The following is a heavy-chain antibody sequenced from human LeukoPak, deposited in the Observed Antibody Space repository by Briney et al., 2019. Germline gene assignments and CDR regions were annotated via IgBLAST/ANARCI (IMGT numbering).Heavy chain of an antibody. CDR3: ARVAHDFWSGYFYWFDP. Sequence: PSETLSLTCTVSGGSISIYYWSWIRQPPGKGLEWIGYIYYSGSTNYNPSLKSRVTISVDTSKNQFSLKLSSVTAADTAVYYCARVAHDFWSGYFYWFDPWGQGTLVTVSS. V-gene: IGHV4-59*01. D-gene: IGHD3-3*01. CDR1: GGSISIYY. J-gene: IGHJ5*02. CDR2: IYYSGST.